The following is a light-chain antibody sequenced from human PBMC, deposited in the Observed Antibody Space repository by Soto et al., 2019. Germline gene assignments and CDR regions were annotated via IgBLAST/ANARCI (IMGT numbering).Light chain of an antibody. Sequence: EIVMTQSPSTQSVSPGERATLSCRASQSVSSNLAWYLQKPGQAHRLLIYGASTRATGIPARFSGSGSGTEFTLTISSLQSEDFAVYYCQQYNNWPRTFGQGTKVDI. CDR1: QSVSSN. CDR2: GAS. V-gene: IGKV3-15*01. J-gene: IGKJ1*01. CDR3: QQYNNWPRT.